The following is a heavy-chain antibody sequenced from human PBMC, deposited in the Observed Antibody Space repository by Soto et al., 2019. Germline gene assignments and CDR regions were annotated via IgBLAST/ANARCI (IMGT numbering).Heavy chain of an antibody. CDR1: GFTFSKAW. CDR2: IKSETDGGTT. Sequence: EVQLVESGGGLVKPGGSLRLSCAASGFTFSKAWMSWVRQVPGKGLEWLGRIKSETDGGTTDYAAPVKGRFSISRDDSKNTLYLQMNSLKTEDTAVYYCTYCGGDCYSAGANAFDMWGQGTMVTVSS. CDR3: TYCGGDCYSAGANAFDM. J-gene: IGHJ3*02. D-gene: IGHD2-21*01. V-gene: IGHV3-15*01.